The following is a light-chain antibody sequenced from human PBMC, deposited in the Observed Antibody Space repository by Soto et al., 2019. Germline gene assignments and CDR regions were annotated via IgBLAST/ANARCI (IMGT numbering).Light chain of an antibody. J-gene: IGKJ1*01. CDR3: HQSYSTPWT. CDR1: QSISSY. CDR2: AAS. Sequence: DIQMTQSPSSLSASVGDRVTITCRASQSISSYLNWYQQKPGKAPKLLIYAASSLQSGVPSRFSGSGSGTDFTLTISSLQPEDFATYCSHQSYSTPWTFGQGTPVDIK. V-gene: IGKV1-39*01.